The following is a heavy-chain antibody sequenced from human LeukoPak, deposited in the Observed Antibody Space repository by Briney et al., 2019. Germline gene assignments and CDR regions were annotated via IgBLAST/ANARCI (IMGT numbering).Heavy chain of an antibody. CDR1: GFTFRNYA. CDR2: VHGDGSGT. CDR3: AKDLKSGDGKWEVDF. D-gene: IGHD1-26*01. J-gene: IGHJ4*02. Sequence: GGSLRLSCAASGFTFRNYAMSWVRQAPGKGLEWVSSVHGDGSGTFYAESVKGRFTISRDNSRDTLYLQMNRLRAEDTAMYYCAKDLKSGDGKWEVDFWGQGTLVTVSS. V-gene: IGHV3-23*01.